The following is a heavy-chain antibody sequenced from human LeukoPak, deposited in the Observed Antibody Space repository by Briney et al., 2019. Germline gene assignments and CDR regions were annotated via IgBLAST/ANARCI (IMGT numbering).Heavy chain of an antibody. V-gene: IGHV3-21*01. D-gene: IGHD3-3*01. CDR2: VSSRSTYT. Sequence: PGGSLRLSCAASGFTFSIHGMNWVRQAPGKGLEWVASVSSRSTYTHFADSVKGRFTIYRDDADESLFLHMNGLRVEDTAVYYCASESYDWSGHLPRDFDYWGQGTLVTVSS. CDR1: GFTFSIHG. CDR3: ASESYDWSGHLPRDFDY. J-gene: IGHJ4*02.